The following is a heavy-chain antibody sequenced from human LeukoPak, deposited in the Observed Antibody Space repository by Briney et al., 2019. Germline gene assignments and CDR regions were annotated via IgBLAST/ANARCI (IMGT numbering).Heavy chain of an antibody. Sequence: GGSLRLSCAASGFTVSSNYMSWVRQAPGKGLEWVSVIYSGGSTYYADSVKGRFTISRDNSKNTLYLQMNSLRAEDTAVYYCARVSSGGRYDYWGRGTLVIVSS. CDR2: IYSGGST. CDR3: ARVSSGGRYDY. CDR1: GFTVSSNY. V-gene: IGHV3-53*01. D-gene: IGHD6-25*01. J-gene: IGHJ4*02.